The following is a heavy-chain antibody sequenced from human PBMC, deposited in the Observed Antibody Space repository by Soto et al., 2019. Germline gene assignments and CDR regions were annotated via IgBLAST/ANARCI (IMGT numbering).Heavy chain of an antibody. CDR3: ARAPFYEFWSGYYREKYFDY. V-gene: IGHV1-69*12. CDR2: IIPIFGAT. J-gene: IGHJ4*02. D-gene: IGHD3-3*01. CDR1: GGTFSSHA. Sequence: QVQLVQSGSEVKKPGSSVKVSCKASGGTFSSHAISWVRQAPGQGLEWMGCIIPIFGATNYAQKFQGRVNITADESTATTYMELSRLRSEDTALYYCARAPFYEFWSGYYREKYFDYWGRGSLVTVSS.